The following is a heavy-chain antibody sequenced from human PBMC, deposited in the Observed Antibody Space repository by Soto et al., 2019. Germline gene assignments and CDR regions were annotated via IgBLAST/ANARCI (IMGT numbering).Heavy chain of an antibody. Sequence: GVSLRLSCAASGFTFSSYSMNWVRQAPGKGLEWVSSISSSSSYIYYADSVKGRFTISRDNAKNSLYLQMNSLRAEDTAVYYCARDLRRDGYNSDYFDYWGQGT. J-gene: IGHJ4*02. CDR2: ISSSSSYI. V-gene: IGHV3-21*01. CDR3: ARDLRRDGYNSDYFDY. D-gene: IGHD5-12*01. CDR1: GFTFSSYS.